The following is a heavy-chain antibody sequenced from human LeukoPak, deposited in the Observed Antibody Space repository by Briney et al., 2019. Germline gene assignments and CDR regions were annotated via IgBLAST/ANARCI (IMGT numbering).Heavy chain of an antibody. D-gene: IGHD2-2*01. CDR2: IYTSGST. V-gene: IGHV4-4*07. Sequence: SETLSLTCTVSGGSISSYYWSWIRQPAGKGLEWIGRIYTSGSTNYNPSLKSRVTMSVDTSKNQFSLKLSSVTAADTAVYYCARLVVVVPAASYMDVWGKGTTVTVSS. CDR3: ARLVVVVPAASYMDV. J-gene: IGHJ6*03. CDR1: GGSISSYY.